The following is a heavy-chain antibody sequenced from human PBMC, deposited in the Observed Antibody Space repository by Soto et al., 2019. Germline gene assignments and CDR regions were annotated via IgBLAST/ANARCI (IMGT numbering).Heavy chain of an antibody. J-gene: IGHJ4*02. CDR3: ARDQTGTFYD. V-gene: IGHV1-18*01. D-gene: IGHD1-26*01. CDR1: GYTFTNYG. CDR2: ISGYNGNT. Sequence: QVQLVQSGAEVKKPGASVKVSCKASGYTFTNYGLAWVRQAPGQGLEWVGWISGYNGNTNYAQKFQARVTMTTDTSTSTAYMELRSLRSDDTAMYYCARDQTGTFYDWGQGTLVTV.